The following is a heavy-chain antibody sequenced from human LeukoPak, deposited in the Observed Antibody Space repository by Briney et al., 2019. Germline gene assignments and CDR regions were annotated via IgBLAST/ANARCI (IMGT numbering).Heavy chain of an antibody. CDR1: GFTVSSNY. Sequence: PGGSLRLSCAASGFTVSSNYMRWVRQAPGKGLEWVLGISWNSGSIGYADSVKGRFTISRDNAKNSLYLQMNSLRAEDTALYYCAKGPIAAAGTLGLPYYFDYWGQGTLVTVSS. D-gene: IGHD6-13*01. V-gene: IGHV3-9*01. CDR3: AKGPIAAAGTLGLPYYFDY. J-gene: IGHJ4*02. CDR2: ISWNSGSI.